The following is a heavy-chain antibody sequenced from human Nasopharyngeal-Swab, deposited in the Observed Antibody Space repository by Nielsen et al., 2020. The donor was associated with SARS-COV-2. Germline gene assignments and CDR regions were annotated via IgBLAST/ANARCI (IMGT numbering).Heavy chain of an antibody. D-gene: IGHD5-12*01. V-gene: IGHV3-53*01. Sequence: WIRQPPGKGLEWVSVIYSGGSTYYADSVKGRFTISRDNSKNTLYLQMNSLRAEDTAVYYCARGLRGYSGYSDYWGQGTLVTVS. CDR2: IYSGGST. J-gene: IGHJ4*02. CDR3: ARGLRGYSGYSDY.